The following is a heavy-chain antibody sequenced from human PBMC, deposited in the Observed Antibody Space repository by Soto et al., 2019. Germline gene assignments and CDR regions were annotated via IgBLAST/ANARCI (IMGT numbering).Heavy chain of an antibody. Sequence: GGSLRLSCAGSGLTLRSYAMTWIRQTPEKGLEWVSTISGRSGVPSYADSVNGRFTVSRDNSKDTLYLQMNSLRPDDTAIYYCAKGGPFTGGFDPWGQGTLVTVSS. CDR1: GLTLRSYA. CDR3: AKGGPFTGGFDP. D-gene: IGHD3-16*01. CDR2: ISGRSGVP. V-gene: IGHV3-23*01. J-gene: IGHJ5*02.